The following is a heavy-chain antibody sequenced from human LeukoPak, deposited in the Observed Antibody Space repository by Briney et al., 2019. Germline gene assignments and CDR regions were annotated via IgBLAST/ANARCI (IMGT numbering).Heavy chain of an antibody. J-gene: IGHJ4*02. CDR2: INHSGST. D-gene: IGHD6-19*01. V-gene: IGHV4-34*01. Sequence: SETLSLTCAVYGGSFSGYYWSWIRQPPGKGLEWIGEINHSGSTNYNPSLKSRVTISVDTSKNQFSLKLSSVTAADTAVYYCARAPLGWYFDYWGQGTLVIVSS. CDR1: GGSFSGYY. CDR3: ARAPLGWYFDY.